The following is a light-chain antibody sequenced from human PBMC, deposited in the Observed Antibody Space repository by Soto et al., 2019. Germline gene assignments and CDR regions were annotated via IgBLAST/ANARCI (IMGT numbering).Light chain of an antibody. CDR1: NIGSKS. J-gene: IGLJ2*01. Sequence: SYELTQPPSVSVAPGQTARITWGGNNIGSKSVHWYQQKPGQAPVLVVYDDSDRPSGIPERFSGSNSGNTATLTISRVEAGDEADYYCQVWDSSSDHPVVFGGGTKVTVL. CDR3: QVWDSSSDHPVV. V-gene: IGLV3-21*02. CDR2: DDS.